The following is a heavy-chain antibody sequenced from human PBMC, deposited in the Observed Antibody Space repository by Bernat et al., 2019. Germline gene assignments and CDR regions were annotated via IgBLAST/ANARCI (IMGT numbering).Heavy chain of an antibody. J-gene: IGHJ6*02. Sequence: QVQLVQSGAEVKKPGSSVKVSCKSSGGTFSSYTISWVRQAPGQGLEWMGRIIPILGIANYAQKFQGRVTITADKSTSTAYMELSSLRSEDTAVYYCASNYYGSGRNGMDVWGQGTTVTVSS. D-gene: IGHD3-10*01. CDR1: GGTFSSYT. CDR2: IIPILGIA. CDR3: ASNYYGSGRNGMDV. V-gene: IGHV1-69*02.